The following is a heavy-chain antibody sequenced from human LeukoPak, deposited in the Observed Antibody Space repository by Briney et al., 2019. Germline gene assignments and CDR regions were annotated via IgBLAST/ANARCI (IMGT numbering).Heavy chain of an antibody. V-gene: IGHV1-24*01. D-gene: IGHD6-13*01. CDR2: FDPEDGET. CDR1: GYTLTELS. J-gene: IGHJ3*02. CDR3: ARETAASTGDAFDI. Sequence: ASVKVSCKVSGYTLTELSMHWVRQAPGKGLEWMGGFDPEDGETIYAQKFQGRVTMTTDTSTSTAYMELRSLRSDDTAVYYCARETAASTGDAFDIWGQGTMVTVSS.